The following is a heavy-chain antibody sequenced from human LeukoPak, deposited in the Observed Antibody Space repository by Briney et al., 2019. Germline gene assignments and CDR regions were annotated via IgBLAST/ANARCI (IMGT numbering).Heavy chain of an antibody. CDR1: GFTFSSYW. J-gene: IGHJ4*02. Sequence: PGGSLRLSCAASGFTFSSYWMSWVRQAPGKGLEWVANIKQDGSEKYYVDSAKGRFTISRDNAKNSLYLQMNSLRAEDTAVYYCASGDTAMSPESDGALDYWGQGTLVTVSS. CDR3: ASGDTAMSPESDGALDY. D-gene: IGHD5-18*01. CDR2: IKQDGSEK. V-gene: IGHV3-7*01.